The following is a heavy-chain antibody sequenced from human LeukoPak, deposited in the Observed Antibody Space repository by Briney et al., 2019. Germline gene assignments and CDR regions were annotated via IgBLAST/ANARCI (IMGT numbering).Heavy chain of an antibody. Sequence: SETLSLTCTVSGGSISSYYWSWIRQPPGKGLEWIGYVYYSGSTNYNPPLKSRVTISVDTSKKQFSLKLSSATAADTAVYYCARVLDLSKRGLDAFDIWGQGTMVTVSS. V-gene: IGHV4-59*01. D-gene: IGHD3-16*01. CDR2: VYYSGST. J-gene: IGHJ3*02. CDR1: GGSISSYY. CDR3: ARVLDLSKRGLDAFDI.